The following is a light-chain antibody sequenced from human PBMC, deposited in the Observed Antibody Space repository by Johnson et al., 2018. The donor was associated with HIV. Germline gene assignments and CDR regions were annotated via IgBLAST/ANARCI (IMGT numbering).Light chain of an antibody. CDR2: DNN. V-gene: IGLV1-51*01. CDR3: GTWDSSLTTSYV. CDR1: SSNIGNNY. J-gene: IGLJ1*01. Sequence: QSVLTQPPSVSAAPGQKVTISCSGSSSNIGNNYVSWYQQLPGTAPKLLIYDNNKRPSGIPDRFSGSKYGTSATLGITGLQTGDEADYYCGTWDSSLTTSYVFGTGTKVIVV.